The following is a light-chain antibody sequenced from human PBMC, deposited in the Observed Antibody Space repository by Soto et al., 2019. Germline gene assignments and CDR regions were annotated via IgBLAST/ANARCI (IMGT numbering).Light chain of an antibody. CDR3: QQYDSYPRT. CDR1: QSISNW. CDR2: KAS. V-gene: IGKV1-5*03. J-gene: IGKJ1*01. Sequence: DIQMTQSPSTLSASVGDRVTITCRASQSISNWLAWYQQKPGKAPKLLIYKASSLESGVPSRFRGSGSGTEFPLSISSLQADDFATYYCQQYDSYPRTFGQGTKVEIK.